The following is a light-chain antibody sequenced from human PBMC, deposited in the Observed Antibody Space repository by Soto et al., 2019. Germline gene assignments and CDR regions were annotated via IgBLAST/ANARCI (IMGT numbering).Light chain of an antibody. CDR2: DVN. V-gene: IGLV2-8*01. CDR3: SSYAGSNNKVI. J-gene: IGLJ2*01. Sequence: QSALTQPPSASGSPGQSVTISCIGTSSDVGGYNYVSWYQQHPGKAPKLMIYDVNKRPSGVPDRFSGSKSGNTASLTVFGLQAEDEADYYCSSYAGSNNKVIFGGGTKLTVL. CDR1: SSDVGGYNY.